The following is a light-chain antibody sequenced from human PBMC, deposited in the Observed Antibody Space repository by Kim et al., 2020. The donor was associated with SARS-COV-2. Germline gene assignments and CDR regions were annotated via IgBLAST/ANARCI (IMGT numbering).Light chain of an antibody. J-gene: IGLJ3*02. Sequence: KTVTIACTGSSGSMASNYVQQYQQRPGSAPTTVIYEDNQRPSGVPDRFSGSIDSSSNSASLTISGLKTEDEADYYCQSYDSSTNWVFGGGTKLTVL. CDR2: EDN. CDR1: SGSMASNY. V-gene: IGLV6-57*02. CDR3: QSYDSSTNWV.